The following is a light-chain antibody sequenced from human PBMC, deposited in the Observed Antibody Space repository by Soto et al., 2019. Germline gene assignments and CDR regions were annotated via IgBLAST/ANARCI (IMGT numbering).Light chain of an antibody. CDR2: AAS. J-gene: IGKJ3*01. CDR1: HGVGSW. V-gene: IGKV1D-12*01. Sequence: DIPMTQSPSSVSASVGDRVTISCRASHGVGSWLAWYQQKPGKAPKLLISAASSLQSGVPSRFSGSGSGTDFTLTITSLQPEDFATYYCQQANGSPFTFGPGTKVDIK. CDR3: QQANGSPFT.